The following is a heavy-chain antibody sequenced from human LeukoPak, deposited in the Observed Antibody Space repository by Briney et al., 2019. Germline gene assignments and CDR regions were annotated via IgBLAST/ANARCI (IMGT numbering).Heavy chain of an antibody. V-gene: IGHV3-53*01. CDR2: VYYDGNT. CDR1: EFTVSTNY. D-gene: IGHD2-21*01. Sequence: GGSLRLSCAASEFTVSTNYMNWVRQAPWKGLEWVSVVYYDGNTYYADSVKGRFTISRDSSKNTLYLQMNSLRAEDTAVYYCARDPTPYCGGDCGHYWGQGTLVTVSS. CDR3: ARDPTPYCGGDCGHY. J-gene: IGHJ4*02.